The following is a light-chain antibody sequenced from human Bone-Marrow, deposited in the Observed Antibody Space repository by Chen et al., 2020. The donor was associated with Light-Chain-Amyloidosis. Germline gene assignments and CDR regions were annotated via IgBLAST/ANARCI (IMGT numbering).Light chain of an antibody. CDR2: DVS. J-gene: IGLJ3*02. V-gene: IGLV2-11*01. Sequence: QSALTQPRSVSGSPGQSVTISCPGTSRDGGGYDAVSWYQQYPGKAPKLMIYDVSKRPSGGPDRFSASKSGNTASLTISGLQAEDEADYYCCSYAGIYWVFGGGTKLTVL. CDR1: SRDGGGYDA. CDR3: CSYAGIYWV.